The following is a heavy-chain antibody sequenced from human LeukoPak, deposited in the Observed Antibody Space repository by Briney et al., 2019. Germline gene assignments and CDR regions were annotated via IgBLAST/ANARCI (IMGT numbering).Heavy chain of an antibody. CDR2: INSDGSST. V-gene: IGHV3-74*01. Sequence: GGSLRLSCAASGFTFSSYWMHWVRQAPGKGLVWVSRINSDGSSTSYADSVKGRFTISRDNAKNSLYLQMNSLRAEDTALYYCARDLPAVDAFDIWGQGTMVTVSS. CDR1: GFTFSSYW. CDR3: ARDLPAVDAFDI. J-gene: IGHJ3*02.